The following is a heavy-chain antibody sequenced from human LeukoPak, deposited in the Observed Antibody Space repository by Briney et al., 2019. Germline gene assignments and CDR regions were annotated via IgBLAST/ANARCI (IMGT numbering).Heavy chain of an antibody. J-gene: IGHJ4*02. CDR2: IYYSGST. D-gene: IGHD6-13*01. Sequence: PSETLSLTCTVSGGSLSSGGYHWGWLRQHPRTGLEWLGFIYYSGSTYYNPSLKSRVTISVITSKNQFSLKLSSVPAAGTAVYYCARSRSRWYPYFDYWGQGTLVTVSS. V-gene: IGHV4-31*03. CDR3: ARSRSRWYPYFDY. CDR1: GGSLSSGGYH.